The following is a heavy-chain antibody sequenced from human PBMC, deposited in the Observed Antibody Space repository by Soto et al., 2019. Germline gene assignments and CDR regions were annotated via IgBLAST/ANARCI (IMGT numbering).Heavy chain of an antibody. D-gene: IGHD3-10*01. Sequence: PSETLSLTCAVYGGSFSGYYWSWIRQPPGKGLEWIGEINHSGSTNYNPSLKSRVTISVDTSKNQFSLKLSSVTAADTAVYYCARSRYYYGLGSWVSGYYYYGMDVWGQGTTVTVSS. J-gene: IGHJ6*02. CDR1: GGSFSGYY. CDR2: INHSGST. V-gene: IGHV4-34*01. CDR3: ARSRYYYGLGSWVSGYYYYGMDV.